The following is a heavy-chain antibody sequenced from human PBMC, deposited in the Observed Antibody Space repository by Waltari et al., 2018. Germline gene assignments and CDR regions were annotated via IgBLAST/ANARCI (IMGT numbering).Heavy chain of an antibody. CDR3: ARGERSIAARNYYYYYMDV. D-gene: IGHD6-6*01. CDR2: KKQDGSEN. J-gene: IGHJ6*03. Sequence: EVQLVESGGGLVQPGGSLRLSCAASGFTFSSYWMSWVRQAPGKGLEWVANKKQDGSENYYVDSVKGRFPISRDNAKNSLYLQMNSLRAEDTAVYYCARGERSIAARNYYYYYMDVWGKGTTVTVSS. V-gene: IGHV3-7*01. CDR1: GFTFSSYW.